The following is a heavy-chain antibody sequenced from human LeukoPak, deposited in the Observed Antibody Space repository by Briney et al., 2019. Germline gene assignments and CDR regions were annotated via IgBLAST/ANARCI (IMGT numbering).Heavy chain of an antibody. J-gene: IGHJ6*03. D-gene: IGHD1-1*01. V-gene: IGHV4-34*01. CDR3: AKTRRGTLYYYYYMDV. Sequence: SETLSLTCTVSGGSISSYYWSWIRQPPGKGLEWIGEINHSGSTNYNPSLKSRVTISVDTSKNQFSLKLSSVTAADTAVYYCAKTRRGTLYYYYYMDVWGKGTTVTISS. CDR1: GGSISSYY. CDR2: INHSGST.